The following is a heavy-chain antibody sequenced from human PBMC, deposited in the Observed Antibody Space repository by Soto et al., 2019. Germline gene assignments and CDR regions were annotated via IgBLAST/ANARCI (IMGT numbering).Heavy chain of an antibody. CDR1: GFTFSSYS. J-gene: IGHJ6*02. V-gene: IGHV3-21*01. CDR3: ARGEYSSGWYIKEDYYYGMDV. D-gene: IGHD6-19*01. Sequence: GGSLRLSCAASGFTFSSYSMNWVRQAPGKGLEWVSSISSSSSYIYYADSVKGRFTISRDNAKNSLYLQMNSLRAEDTAVYYCARGEYSSGWYIKEDYYYGMDVWGQGTTVTVSS. CDR2: ISSSSSYI.